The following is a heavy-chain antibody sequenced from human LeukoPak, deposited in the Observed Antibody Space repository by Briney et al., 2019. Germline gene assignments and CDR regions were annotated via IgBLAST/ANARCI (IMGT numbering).Heavy chain of an antibody. J-gene: IGHJ5*02. D-gene: IGHD3-22*01. V-gene: IGHV3-30*18. CDR1: GFTFSSYG. CDR2: ISYDGSNK. CDR3: AKGAYYYDSSGLYNWFDA. Sequence: PGGPLTLSCAASGFTFSSYGMHWVRQAPGKGLEGVAVISYDGSNKYYADSVKGRFTISRDNSKNTLYLQMNSLRAEDTAVYYCAKGAYYYDSSGLYNWFDAWGQGTLVTVAS.